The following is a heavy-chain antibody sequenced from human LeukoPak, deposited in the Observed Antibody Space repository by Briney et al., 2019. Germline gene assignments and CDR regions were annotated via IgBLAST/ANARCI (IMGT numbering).Heavy chain of an antibody. V-gene: IGHV4-61*08. Sequence: PSQTLSLTCTVSGGSISSGDYYWSWIRQPPGKGLEWIGYIYYSGSTNYNPSLKSRVTISVDTSKNQFSLKLSSVTAADTAVYYCAREGFHGSSGWHGVLGYWGQGTLVTVSS. CDR2: IYYSGST. D-gene: IGHD6-19*01. J-gene: IGHJ4*02. CDR1: GGSISSGDYY. CDR3: AREGFHGSSGWHGVLGY.